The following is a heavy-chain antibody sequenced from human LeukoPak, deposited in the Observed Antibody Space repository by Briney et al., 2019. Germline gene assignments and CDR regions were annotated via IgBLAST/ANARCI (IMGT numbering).Heavy chain of an antibody. D-gene: IGHD5-12*01. V-gene: IGHV4-59*01. J-gene: IGHJ4*02. CDR2: IYYSGST. CDR1: GGSISSYY. Sequence: SETLSLTCTVSGGSISSYYWSWIRQPPGKGLEWIGCIYYSGSTNYNPSLKSRVTISVDTSKNQFSLKLSSVTAADTAVYYCARGDHSGYDSYFDYWGQGTLVTVSS. CDR3: ARGDHSGYDSYFDY.